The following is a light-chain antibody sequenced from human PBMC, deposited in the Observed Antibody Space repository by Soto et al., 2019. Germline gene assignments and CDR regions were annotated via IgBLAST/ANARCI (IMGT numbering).Light chain of an antibody. Sequence: IQVTQSPSTLSASVGDSVTITCRASQSVSYWLAWYQQKPGNAPKLLIYDASNLESGVPSRFRGSVSGTEFTLTISSLQPDDFASYYHQQYNTLLTFXGGTKVDIK. CDR2: DAS. CDR1: QSVSYW. V-gene: IGKV1-5*01. J-gene: IGKJ4*01. CDR3: QQYNTLLT.